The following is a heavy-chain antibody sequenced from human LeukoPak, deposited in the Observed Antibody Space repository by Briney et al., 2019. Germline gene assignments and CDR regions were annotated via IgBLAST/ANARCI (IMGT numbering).Heavy chain of an antibody. V-gene: IGHV3-30*18. Sequence: TGRSLRLSCAASGFTFSSYGMHWVRQALGKGLEWVAVISYDGSNKYYADSVKGRFTISRDNSKNTLYLQMNSLRAEDTAVYYCAKVSLCPYWGQGTLVTVSS. J-gene: IGHJ4*02. CDR3: AKVSLCPY. CDR2: ISYDGSNK. CDR1: GFTFSSYG. D-gene: IGHD2-2*01.